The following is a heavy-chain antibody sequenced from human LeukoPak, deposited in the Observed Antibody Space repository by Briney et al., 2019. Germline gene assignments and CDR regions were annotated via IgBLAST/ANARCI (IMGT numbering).Heavy chain of an antibody. CDR1: GFTFSSYS. Sequence: GGSLRLSCAASGFTFSSYSMNWVRQAPGKGLEWVSSISSSSSYIYYADSVKGRFTISRDNAKNSLYPQMNSLRAEDTAVYYCARDSHYYYDSSGYSLWGQGTLVTVSS. V-gene: IGHV3-21*01. CDR2: ISSSSSYI. D-gene: IGHD3-22*01. CDR3: ARDSHYYYDSSGYSL. J-gene: IGHJ4*02.